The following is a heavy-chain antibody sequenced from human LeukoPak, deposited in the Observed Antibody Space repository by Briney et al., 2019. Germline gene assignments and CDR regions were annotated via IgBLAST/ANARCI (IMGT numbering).Heavy chain of an antibody. CDR1: GYTFTSYA. CDR3: ARGGSTYYDFWSGSCYYMDV. J-gene: IGHJ6*03. CDR2: IIPIFGTA. V-gene: IGHV1-69*13. Sequence: SVKVSCKASGYTFTSYAISWVRQAPGQGLEWMGGIIPIFGTANYAQKFQGRVTITADESTSTAYMELSSLRSEDTAVYYCARGGSTYYDFWSGSCYYMDVWGKGTTVTVSS. D-gene: IGHD3-3*01.